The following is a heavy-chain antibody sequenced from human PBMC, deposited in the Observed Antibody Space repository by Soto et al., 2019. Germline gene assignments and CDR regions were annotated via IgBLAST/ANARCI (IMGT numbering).Heavy chain of an antibody. CDR3: ARGADYSNSNFDY. J-gene: IGHJ4*02. CDR1: RFTFSSYS. CDR2: ISTSGYI. V-gene: IGHV3-21*01. D-gene: IGHD4-4*01. Sequence: PGVSLRLSCAASRFTFSSYSMNWVRQAPGKGLEWVSSISTSGYIYYADSVKGRFAISRDNAKNSLFLQMTSLRVEDTAVYYCARGADYSNSNFDYWGQGTLVTVSS.